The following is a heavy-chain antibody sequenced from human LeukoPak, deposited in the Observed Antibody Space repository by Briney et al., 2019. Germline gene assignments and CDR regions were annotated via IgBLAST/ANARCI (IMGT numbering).Heavy chain of an antibody. V-gene: IGHV3-23*01. Sequence: PGASLRLSCAASGFTISSYAMSWVRQAPGKGLEWVAAISGSGGSTYYADSVKGRFTISRDTSKNTLYLQMNSLRAEDTAVYYCAKERLRRWPVNAFDIWGQGTMVTVSS. CDR1: GFTISSYA. CDR3: AKERLRRWPVNAFDI. CDR2: ISGSGGST. J-gene: IGHJ3*02. D-gene: IGHD4-23*01.